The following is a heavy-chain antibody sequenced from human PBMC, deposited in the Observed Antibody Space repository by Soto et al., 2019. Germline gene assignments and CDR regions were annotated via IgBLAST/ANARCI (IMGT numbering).Heavy chain of an antibody. CDR3: ASGWGSGGWFGP. Sequence: SETLSLTCAVSVHSMDSGYYWGWIRQSPGKGLEWIGSIYHTGSTYYNPSLKSRVTISLDTSKNQFSLTLNSVTATDTAIYYCASGWGSGGWFGPWGQGTLVTVSS. V-gene: IGHV4-38-2*01. J-gene: IGHJ5*02. CDR2: IYHTGST. D-gene: IGHD3-16*01. CDR1: VHSMDSGYY.